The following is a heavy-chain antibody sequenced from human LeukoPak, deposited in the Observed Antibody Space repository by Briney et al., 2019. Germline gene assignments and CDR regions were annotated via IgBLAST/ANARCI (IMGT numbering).Heavy chain of an antibody. CDR1: GGSISSGDYY. J-gene: IGHJ3*02. CDR3: ARQEYSSSSGAFDI. Sequence: PSETLSLTCTVSGGSISSGDYYWSWIRQPPGKGLEWIGYIYYSGSTYYNPSLKSRVTISVDTSKNQFSLKLSSVTAADTAVYYCARQEYSSSSGAFDIWGQGTMVTVSS. CDR2: IYYSGST. V-gene: IGHV4-30-4*01. D-gene: IGHD6-6*01.